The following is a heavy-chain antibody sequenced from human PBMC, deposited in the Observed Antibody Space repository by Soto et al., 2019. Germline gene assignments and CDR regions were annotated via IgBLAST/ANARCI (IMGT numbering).Heavy chain of an antibody. CDR2: ISYDGSIK. CDR3: ANTYCSGGSCYPFYFDY. J-gene: IGHJ4*02. V-gene: IGHV3-30*18. D-gene: IGHD2-15*01. Sequence: QVQLVESGGGVVQPEKSLRLSCAASGFTFNSYGMHWVRQAPGKGLEWVAVISYDGSIKYYADSVKGRFTISRVNSKNTLYLQMNSLRADDMAVYYCANTYCSGGSCYPFYFDYWGQGTLVTVSS. CDR1: GFTFNSYG.